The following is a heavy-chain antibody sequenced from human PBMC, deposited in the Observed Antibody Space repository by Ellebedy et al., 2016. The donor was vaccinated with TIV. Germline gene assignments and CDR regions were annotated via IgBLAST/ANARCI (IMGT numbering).Heavy chain of an antibody. D-gene: IGHD3-3*01. Sequence: GESLKISCAASRFTFSSYSMNWVRQAPGKGLEWVSSITSGQNYIYYAASVKGRFTISRANAKNSRYLQMDSLTAEDTAVYFCARDWSGDKHGMDAWGQGTTVTVSS. CDR2: ITSGQNYI. V-gene: IGHV3-21*01. CDR3: ARDWSGDKHGMDA. J-gene: IGHJ6*02. CDR1: RFTFSSYS.